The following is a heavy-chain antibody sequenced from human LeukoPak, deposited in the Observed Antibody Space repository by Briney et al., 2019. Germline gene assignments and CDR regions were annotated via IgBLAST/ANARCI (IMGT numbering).Heavy chain of an antibody. D-gene: IGHD2/OR15-2a*01. CDR2: ISSSSSYI. Sequence: GGSLRLSCAASGFTFSSYSMNWVRQAPGKGLEWVSSISSSSSYIYYADSVKGRFTISRDNAKNALYLQMNSLRAEDTAVYYCARWYYLSFGMDVWGQGTTVTVSS. CDR3: ARWYYLSFGMDV. CDR1: GFTFSSYS. J-gene: IGHJ6*02. V-gene: IGHV3-21*01.